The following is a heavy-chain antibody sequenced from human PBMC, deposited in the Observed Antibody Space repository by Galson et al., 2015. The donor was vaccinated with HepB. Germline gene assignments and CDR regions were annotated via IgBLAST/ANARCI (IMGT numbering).Heavy chain of an antibody. D-gene: IGHD3-22*01. V-gene: IGHV3-30*18. CDR3: AKDQDRSVVITPFFDY. CDR2: ISYDGSNK. J-gene: IGHJ4*02. Sequence: SLRLSCAASGFTFSSYGMHWVRQAPGKGLEWVAVISYDGSNKYYADSVKGRFTISRDNSKNTLYLQMNSLRAEDTAVYYCAKDQDRSVVITPFFDYWGQGTLVTVSS. CDR1: GFTFSSYG.